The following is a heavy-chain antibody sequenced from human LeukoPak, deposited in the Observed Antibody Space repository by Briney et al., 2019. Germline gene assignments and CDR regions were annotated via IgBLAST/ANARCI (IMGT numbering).Heavy chain of an antibody. CDR3: ARDQYRWQWNEGKYGMDV. CDR1: GYTFTSYY. J-gene: IGHJ6*02. CDR2: INPSGGST. V-gene: IGHV1-46*01. Sequence: ASVKVSCKASGYTFTSYYMHWVRQAPGQGLEWMGIINPSGGSTSYAQKFQGRVTMTRDTSTSTVYMELSSLRSEDTAVYYCARDQYRWQWNEGKYGMDVWGQGTTVTVSS. D-gene: IGHD6-19*01.